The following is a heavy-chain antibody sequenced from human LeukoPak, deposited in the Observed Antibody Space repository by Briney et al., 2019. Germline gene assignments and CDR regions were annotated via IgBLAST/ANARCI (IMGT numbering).Heavy chain of an antibody. V-gene: IGHV1-69*01. CDR1: GGTFSSYA. CDR2: IIPIFGTA. CDR3: ASAVDTAHSRTKYYFDY. D-gene: IGHD5-18*01. Sequence: SVKVSCKASGGTFSSYAVSWVRQAPGQGLEWMGGIIPIFGTANYAQKFQGRVTITADESTSTAYMELSSLRSEDTAVYYCASAVDTAHSRTKYYFDYWGQGTLVTVSS. J-gene: IGHJ4*02.